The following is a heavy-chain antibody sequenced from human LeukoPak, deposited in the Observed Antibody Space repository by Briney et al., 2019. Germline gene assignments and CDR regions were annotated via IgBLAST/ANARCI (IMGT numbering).Heavy chain of an antibody. CDR3: ARERESAIALDWYFDL. J-gene: IGHJ2*01. Sequence: ASVKVSCKASGYTFTGYYMHWVRQAPGQGLEWMGRINPNNGNTNYAQKLQGRVTMTTDTSTSTAYMELRSLRSDDTAVYYCARERESAIALDWYFDLWGRGTLVTVSS. CDR1: GYTFTGYY. V-gene: IGHV1-18*04. CDR2: INPNNGNT. D-gene: IGHD1-26*01.